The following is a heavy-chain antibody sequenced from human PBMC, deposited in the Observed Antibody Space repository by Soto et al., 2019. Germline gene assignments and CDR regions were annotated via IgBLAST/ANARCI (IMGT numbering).Heavy chain of an antibody. D-gene: IGHD3-3*01. J-gene: IGHJ4*02. CDR2: IIPILGIA. CDR3: ARVVLGVVTGNFNY. CDR1: GGTFSSYT. Sequence: SVKVSCKASGGTFSSYTISWVRQAPGQGLEWMGRIIPILGIANYAQKFQGRVTITADTSTSTAYMELSSLRSEDTAVYYCARVVLGVVTGNFNYGGQETLVPV. V-gene: IGHV1-69*02.